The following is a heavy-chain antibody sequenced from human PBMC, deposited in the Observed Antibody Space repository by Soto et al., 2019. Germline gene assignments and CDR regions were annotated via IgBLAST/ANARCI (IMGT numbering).Heavy chain of an antibody. D-gene: IGHD2-21*01. CDR3: ASSKYDVVAGSVWFDP. Sequence: SATLSLSCTVSGGSVSSGSYYWSWIRQPPGKGLEWIGYIYYSGSTNYNPSLKSRVTISVDTSKNQFSLKLSSVTAADTAVYFCASSKYDVVAGSVWFDPWGQGTLVTVSS. CDR2: IYYSGST. J-gene: IGHJ5*02. CDR1: GGSVSSGSYY. V-gene: IGHV4-61*01.